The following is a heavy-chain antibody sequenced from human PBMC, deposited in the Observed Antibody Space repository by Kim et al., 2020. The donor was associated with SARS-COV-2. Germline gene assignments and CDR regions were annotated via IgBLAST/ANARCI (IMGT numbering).Heavy chain of an antibody. D-gene: IGHD2-2*01. CDR2: IWYDGSNK. Sequence: GGSLRLSCAASGFTFSSYGMHWVRQAPGKGLEWVAVIWYDGSNKYYADSVKGRFTISRDNSKNTLYLQMNSLRAEDTAVYYCARECSSSSLRRGQNWFDPWGQGTLVTVSS. V-gene: IGHV3-33*01. CDR3: ARECSSSSLRRGQNWFDP. CDR1: GFTFSSYG. J-gene: IGHJ5*02.